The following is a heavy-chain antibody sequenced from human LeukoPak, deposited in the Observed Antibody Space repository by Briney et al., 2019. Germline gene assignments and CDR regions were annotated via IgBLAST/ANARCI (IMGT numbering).Heavy chain of an antibody. D-gene: IGHD3-22*01. CDR2: IKEDGSEK. V-gene: IGHV3-7*03. CDR3: AKDHYYDSSGSPTGGDAFDI. Sequence: GGSLRLSCGASGFSFSRYWMTWVRQAPGKGLEWVANIKEDGSEKYYVDSVKGRFTISRDNAKNSLYLQMNSLRAEDMALYYCAKDHYYDSSGSPTGGDAFDIWGQGTMVTVSS. CDR1: GFSFSRYW. J-gene: IGHJ3*02.